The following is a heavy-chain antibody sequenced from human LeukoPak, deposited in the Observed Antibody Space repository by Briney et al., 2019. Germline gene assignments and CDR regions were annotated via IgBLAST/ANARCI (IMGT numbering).Heavy chain of an antibody. J-gene: IGHJ4*02. CDR3: ARDKGHFDVDY. CDR1: GGSISSGDYY. V-gene: IGHV4-30-2*01. Sequence: PSETLSLTCTVSGGSISSGDYYWSWIRQPPGRGLECIGYIFHSGSTYYNPSLKSRVTISLDRSKNQFSLNLSSVTAADTAIYHCARDKGHFDVDYWGQGILVTVSS. D-gene: IGHD3-9*01. CDR2: IFHSGST.